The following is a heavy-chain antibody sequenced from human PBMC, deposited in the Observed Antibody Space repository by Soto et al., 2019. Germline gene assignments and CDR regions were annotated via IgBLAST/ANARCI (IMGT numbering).Heavy chain of an antibody. CDR3: ARGGGVGVAGSAAFDM. Sequence: QLHLVQSGAVMKKPGASVTVSCWASGYPVTAYYMHWVRQAPGRGLEWMGGINPATGAAKYTQTFQGRVTMTRDTSTSTVFMELSGLTSEDTAVFYYARGGGVGVAGSAAFDMWGQGTLVTVTS. D-gene: IGHD3-3*01. CDR2: INPATGAA. CDR1: GYPVTAYY. J-gene: IGHJ3*02. V-gene: IGHV1-2*02.